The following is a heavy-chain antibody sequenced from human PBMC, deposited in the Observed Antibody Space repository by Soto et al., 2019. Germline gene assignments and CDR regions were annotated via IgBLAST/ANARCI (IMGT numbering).Heavy chain of an antibody. CDR2: IHYSGNT. V-gene: IGHV4-31*03. D-gene: IGHD3-22*01. CDR1: GGSINSDGYY. J-gene: IGHJ3*01. CDR3: ARDPLDSSGNFMRHPDAFDV. Sequence: PSETLSLTCTVSGGSINSDGYYWSWIRQHPGKGLEWIGYIHYSGNTYYNPSLKSRITISIDTSKNQFSLQLSSVTVADTAVYFCARDPLDSSGNFMRHPDAFDVWGQGTGVTVSS.